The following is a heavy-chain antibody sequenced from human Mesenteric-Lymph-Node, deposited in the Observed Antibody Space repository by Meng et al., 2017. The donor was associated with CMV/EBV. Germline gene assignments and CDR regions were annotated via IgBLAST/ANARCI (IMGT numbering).Heavy chain of an antibody. CDR3: ARGSWIQLWCWDY. CDR1: GFTFSSYW. Sequence: GGSLRLSCAASGFTFSSYWMSWVRQAPGKGLEWVANIKQDGSEKYYVDSVKGRFTISRDNAKNSLYLQMNSLRAEDTAVYYCARGSWIQLWCWDYWGQGTLVTVSS. CDR2: IKQDGSEK. D-gene: IGHD5-18*01. V-gene: IGHV3-7*01. J-gene: IGHJ4*02.